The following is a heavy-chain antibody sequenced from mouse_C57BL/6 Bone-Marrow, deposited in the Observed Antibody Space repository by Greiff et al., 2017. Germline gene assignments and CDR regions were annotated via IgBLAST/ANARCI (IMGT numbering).Heavy chain of an antibody. Sequence: EVKLVESGGGLVQPGGSLKLSCAASGFTFSDYGMAWVRQAPRKGPEWVAFISNLAYSIYYADTVTGRFTISRENAKNTLYLERSSLRSEDTAMYYCARRGAYYSNYDYAMDYWGQGTSVTVSS. J-gene: IGHJ4*01. CDR1: GFTFSDYG. CDR2: ISNLAYSI. D-gene: IGHD2-5*01. V-gene: IGHV5-15*04. CDR3: ARRGAYYSNYDYAMDY.